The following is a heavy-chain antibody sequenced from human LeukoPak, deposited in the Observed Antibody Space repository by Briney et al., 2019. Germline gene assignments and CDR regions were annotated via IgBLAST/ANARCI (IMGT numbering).Heavy chain of an antibody. CDR1: GFTFSSYE. CDR2: ISGSGNTI. V-gene: IGHV3-48*03. D-gene: IGHD2-8*01. CDR3: ARQSAVLMDARDY. Sequence: GGSLRLSCAASGFTFSSYEMNWVCQAPGKGLEWVSKISGSGNTIYYADSVKGRFTISRDNAKNSLYLQMNNLRAEDTAIYYCARQSAVLMDARDYWGQGTLVTVSS. J-gene: IGHJ4*02.